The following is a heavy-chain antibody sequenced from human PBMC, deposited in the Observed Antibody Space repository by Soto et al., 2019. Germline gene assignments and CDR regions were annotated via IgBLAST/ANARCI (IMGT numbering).Heavy chain of an antibody. D-gene: IGHD4-17*01. CDR2: ISSSSSYI. CDR3: ARDGHDYGGATFDY. J-gene: IGHJ4*02. CDR1: GFTFSSYG. V-gene: IGHV3-21*01. Sequence: PGGSLRLSCAASGFTFSSYGMNWVRQAPGKGLEWVSSISSSSSYIYYADSVKGRFTISRDNAKNSLYLQMNSLRAEDTAVYYCARDGHDYGGATFDYWGQGTLVTVSS.